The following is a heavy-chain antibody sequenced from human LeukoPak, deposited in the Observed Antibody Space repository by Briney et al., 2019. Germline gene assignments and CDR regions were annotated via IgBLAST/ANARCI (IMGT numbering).Heavy chain of an antibody. J-gene: IGHJ4*02. V-gene: IGHV3-49*04. CDR1: GFTFGDYA. CDR2: IRSKRYGGTI. D-gene: IGHD2-15*01. CDR3: SRDCSGGTCYEELDF. Sequence: GGSLRLSCTASGFTFGDYALSWVRQAPGKGLEWVALIRSKRYGGTIEYAASVKGRFTISRDDSKSISYLRMNSLKTEDTALYYCSRDCSGGTCYEELDFWGLGTLVTVSS.